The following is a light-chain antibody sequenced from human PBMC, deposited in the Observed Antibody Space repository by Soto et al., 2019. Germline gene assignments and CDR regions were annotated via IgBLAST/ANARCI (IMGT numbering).Light chain of an antibody. V-gene: IGKV3-20*01. CDR1: QSVSSDY. Sequence: DIVLTQSPGTLSLSPGERATLSCRASQSVSSDYLAWYQHKPGRAPRLLIYATSSRATGLPDRFSGSGSGTDVTLTISRLEPEDFAVYFCQQYNTSPWTCGQGTTVEIK. CDR3: QQYNTSPWT. CDR2: ATS. J-gene: IGKJ1*01.